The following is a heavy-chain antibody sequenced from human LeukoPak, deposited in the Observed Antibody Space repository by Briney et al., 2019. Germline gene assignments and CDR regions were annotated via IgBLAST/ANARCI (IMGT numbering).Heavy chain of an antibody. CDR1: GGSISSYY. CDR3: AGTFSESYYYYGMDV. CDR2: MYYSGRT. J-gene: IGHJ6*02. D-gene: IGHD1-26*01. V-gene: IGHV4-59*01. Sequence: SETLSLTCTVSGGSISSYYWSWIRQPPGKGLEWIGYMYYSGRTNYNPSLKSRVTISVDTSKNQFSLKLSSVTAADTAVYYCAGTFSESYYYYGMDVWGQGTTVTVSS.